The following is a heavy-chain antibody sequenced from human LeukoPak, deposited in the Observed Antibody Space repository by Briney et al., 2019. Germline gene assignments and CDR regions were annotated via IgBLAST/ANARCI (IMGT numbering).Heavy chain of an antibody. CDR2: IYYSGST. D-gene: IGHD2-15*01. CDR3: ARHWRQDGGLYHFDD. Sequence: PSETLSLTCTVSGGSISSYYWSWLRQPPGKGLEWIGYIYYSGSTNYNPSLKSRVTISVDTSKNQFSLRLSSVTAADTAVYYCARHWRQDGGLYHFDDWGQGTLVTVSS. J-gene: IGHJ4*02. CDR1: GGSISSYY. V-gene: IGHV4-59*08.